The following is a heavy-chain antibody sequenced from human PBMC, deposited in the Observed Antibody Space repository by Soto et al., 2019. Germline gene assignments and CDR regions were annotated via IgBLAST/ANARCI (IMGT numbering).Heavy chain of an antibody. J-gene: IGHJ5*02. CDR3: AKGSYDPYWFDP. D-gene: IGHD5-12*01. Sequence: GSLRLSCAASGFTFSSYAMSWVRQAPGKGLEWVSAISGSGGSTYYADSVKGRFTISRDNSKNTLYLHMNSLRAEDTAVYYCAKGSYDPYWFDPWGQGTLVTVSS. V-gene: IGHV3-23*01. CDR1: GFTFSSYA. CDR2: ISGSGGST.